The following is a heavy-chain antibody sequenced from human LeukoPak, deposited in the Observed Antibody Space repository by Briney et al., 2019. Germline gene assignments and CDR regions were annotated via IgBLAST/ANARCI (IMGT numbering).Heavy chain of an antibody. Sequence: GGSLRLSFAASGFMFTGYSMTWVRQAPGKGLEWISYINAGSDYIYYADSVEGRFTISRDNAKNSVSLQMNSLRAEDTAVYYCARNGSSWSVDYWGQGTLVTVSS. CDR3: ARNGSSWSVDY. D-gene: IGHD6-13*01. CDR2: INAGSDYI. CDR1: GFMFTGYS. V-gene: IGHV3-21*05. J-gene: IGHJ4*02.